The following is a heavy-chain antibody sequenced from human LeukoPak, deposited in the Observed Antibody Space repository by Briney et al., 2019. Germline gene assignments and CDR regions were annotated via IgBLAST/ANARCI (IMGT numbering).Heavy chain of an antibody. Sequence: GGSLRLSCAASGFTFNTYWMSWVRQAPGKGLEWVSYISSSSSTIYYADSVKGRFTISRDNAKNSLYLQMNSLRAEDTAVYYCASPYPNYYGSGTVAFDIWGQGTMVTVSS. V-gene: IGHV3-48*04. CDR3: ASPYPNYYGSGTVAFDI. CDR2: ISSSSSTI. CDR1: GFTFNTYW. D-gene: IGHD3-10*01. J-gene: IGHJ3*02.